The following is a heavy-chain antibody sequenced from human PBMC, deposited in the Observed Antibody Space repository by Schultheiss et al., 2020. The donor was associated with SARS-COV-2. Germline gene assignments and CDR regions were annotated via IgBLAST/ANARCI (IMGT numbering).Heavy chain of an antibody. V-gene: IGHV4-59*01. CDR3: ARADVLRYYFDY. CDR2: IYYSGST. Sequence: SETLSLTCTVSGGSISSYYWNWIRQPAGQGLEWIGSIYYSGSTYYNPSLKSRVTISVDTSKNQFSLKLSSVTAADTAVYYCARADVLRYYFDYWGQGTLVTVSS. J-gene: IGHJ4*02. CDR1: GGSISSYY. D-gene: IGHD3-3*01.